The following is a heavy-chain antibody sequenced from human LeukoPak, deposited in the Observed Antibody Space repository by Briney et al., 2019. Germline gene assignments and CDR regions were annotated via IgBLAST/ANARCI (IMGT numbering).Heavy chain of an antibody. CDR3: ATGLRINSFGY. CDR2: INHSGST. Sequence: SQTLSLTCTVSGGSISSGGYYWSWIRQPPGKGLEWIGEINHSGSTNYNPSLKSRVTISVDTSKNQFSLKLSSVTAADTAVYYCATGLRINSFGYWGQGTLVTVSS. V-gene: IGHV4-31*03. CDR1: GGSISSGGYY. J-gene: IGHJ4*02. D-gene: IGHD4-17*01.